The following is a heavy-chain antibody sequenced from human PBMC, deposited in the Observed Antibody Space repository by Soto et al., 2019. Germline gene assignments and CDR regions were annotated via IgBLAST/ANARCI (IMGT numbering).Heavy chain of an antibody. CDR2: INAGNGKT. CDR3: ARDGAVAGNTNFDY. V-gene: IGHV1-3*01. CDR1: GYTFTNYA. D-gene: IGHD6-19*01. J-gene: IGHJ4*02. Sequence: ASVKVSCKASGYTFTNYAIHGVGQCPGQRLEWMGCINAGNGKTKYSQKFQGRVTISRDTSASTAYMELSSLRSEDTAVYYCARDGAVAGNTNFDYWGQGTLVTVSS.